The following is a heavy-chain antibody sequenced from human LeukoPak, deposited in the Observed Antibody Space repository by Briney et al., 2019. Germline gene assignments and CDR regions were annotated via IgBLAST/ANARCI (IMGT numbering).Heavy chain of an antibody. V-gene: IGHV3-11*04. CDR2: MSSSGDTI. Sequence: GGSLRLSCVASGFTFSDYYMSWIRQAPGKGLEWISYMSSSGDTIYYADSVKGRFTISRDNAKNSLYLQMNSLRAEDTAVYYCARRGREGAFDIWGQGTMVTVSS. CDR3: ARRGREGAFDI. D-gene: IGHD1-26*01. CDR1: GFTFSDYY. J-gene: IGHJ3*02.